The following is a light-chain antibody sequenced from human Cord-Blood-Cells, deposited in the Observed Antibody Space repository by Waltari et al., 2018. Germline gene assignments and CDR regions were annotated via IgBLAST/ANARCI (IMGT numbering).Light chain of an antibody. CDR1: PSVSSN. CDR3: QQYNNWPT. CDR2: GST. Sequence: EIVMTQSPAPLSVSPGERATLSCRASPSVSSNLAWYQQKPGQAPRPLIYGSTTGATGIPARFSGSCSGTAFTLTISSLQSKDFAVYYCQQYNNWPTFGQGTKVEIK. J-gene: IGKJ1*01. V-gene: IGKV3-15*01.